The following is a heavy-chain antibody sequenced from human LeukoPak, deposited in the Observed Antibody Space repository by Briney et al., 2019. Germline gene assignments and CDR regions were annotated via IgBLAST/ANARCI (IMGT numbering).Heavy chain of an antibody. CDR3: ARVRWLQFSAFDI. D-gene: IGHD5-24*01. CDR2: IYHSGST. J-gene: IGHJ3*02. V-gene: IGHV4-4*02. CDR1: GGSISSSNW. Sequence: SETLSLTCAVSGGSISSSNWWSWVRQPPGKGLEWIGEIYHSGSTNYNPSLKSRVTISVDKSKNQFSLKLSSVTAADTAVYYCARVRWLQFSAFDIWGQGTMVTVSS.